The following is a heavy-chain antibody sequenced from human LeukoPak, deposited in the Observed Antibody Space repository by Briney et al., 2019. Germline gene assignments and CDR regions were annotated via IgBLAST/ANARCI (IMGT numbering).Heavy chain of an antibody. Sequence: SETLSLTCTVSGGSISSYYWSWIRQPPGKGLEWFGYIYYSGSTNYNPSLKSRVTISVDTSKNQFSLKLSSVTAADTAVYYCARSGRWLQLEGFDYWGQGTLVTVSS. CDR1: GGSISSYY. D-gene: IGHD5-24*01. J-gene: IGHJ4*02. V-gene: IGHV4-59*01. CDR3: ARSGRWLQLEGFDY. CDR2: IYYSGST.